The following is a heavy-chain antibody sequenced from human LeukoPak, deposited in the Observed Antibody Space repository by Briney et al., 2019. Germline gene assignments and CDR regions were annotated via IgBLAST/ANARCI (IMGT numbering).Heavy chain of an antibody. V-gene: IGHV4-59*01. CDR1: GGSISTYY. CDR3: ARGPSITMVRGGQWYYYMDV. J-gene: IGHJ6*03. CDR2: IYYSGST. Sequence: TSETLSLTCTVSGGSISTYYWSWIRQPPGKGLEWIGYIYYSGSTNYNPSLKSRVTISVDTSKNQFSLKLSSVTAADTAVYHCARGPSITMVRGGQWYYYMDVWGKGTTVTISS. D-gene: IGHD3-10*01.